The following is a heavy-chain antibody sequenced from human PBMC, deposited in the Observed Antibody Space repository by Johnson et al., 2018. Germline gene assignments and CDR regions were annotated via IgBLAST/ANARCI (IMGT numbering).Heavy chain of an antibody. V-gene: IGHV3-21*01. D-gene: IGHD4-17*01. J-gene: IGHJ6*03. CDR2: ISSSSSYI. Sequence: EVQLLESGGGLVTPGGSLRLSCAASGFTFSSYSMNWVRQAPGKGLEWVSSISSSSSYIYYADSVKGRFTISRDNAKNSLYLQMNSLRAEDTAVYYCASMTVYYYYMDVWGKGTTVTVSS. CDR1: GFTFSSYS. CDR3: ASMTVYYYYMDV.